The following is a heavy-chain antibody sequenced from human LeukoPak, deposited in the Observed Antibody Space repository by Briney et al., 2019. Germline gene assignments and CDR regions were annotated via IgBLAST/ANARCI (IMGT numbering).Heavy chain of an antibody. V-gene: IGHV3-11*01. J-gene: IGHJ4*02. CDR2: ISSSGSTI. CDR1: GFTFSDYY. D-gene: IGHD6-13*01. Sequence: GGSLRLSCAASGFTFSDYYMSWIRQAPGEGLEWVSYISSSGSTIYYADSVKGRFTISRDNAKNSLYLQMNSLRAEDTAVYYCARDKGPAAGSFVYFDYWGQGTLVTVSS. CDR3: ARDKGPAAGSFVYFDY.